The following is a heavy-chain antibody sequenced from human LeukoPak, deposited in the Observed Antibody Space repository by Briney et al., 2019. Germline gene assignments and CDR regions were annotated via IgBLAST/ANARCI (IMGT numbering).Heavy chain of an antibody. CDR1: GGSISSYY. D-gene: IGHD5-18*01. CDR3: ARSLYSYYAFDT. CDR2: IYYSGST. Sequence: SETLSLTCTVSGGSISSYYWSWIRQPPGKGLEWIGYIYYSGSTNYNPSLKSRVTISVDTSKNQFSLKLTSVTAADTAVYYCARSLYSYYAFDTWGQGTMVTVSS. J-gene: IGHJ3*02. V-gene: IGHV4-59*01.